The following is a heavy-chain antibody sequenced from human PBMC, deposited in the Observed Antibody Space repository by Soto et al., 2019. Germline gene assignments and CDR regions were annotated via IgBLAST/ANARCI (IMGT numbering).Heavy chain of an antibody. CDR2: ISGSGGST. D-gene: IGHD6-6*01. CDR1: GFTFSSYA. Sequence: GGSLRLSCAASGFTFSSYAMSWVRQAPGKGLEWVSAISGSGGSTYYADSVKGRFTISRDNSKNTLYLQMNSLRAEDTAVYYCAKDLARPRIAARLDRHYYYYYYMDVWGKGTTVTVSS. J-gene: IGHJ6*03. CDR3: AKDLARPRIAARLDRHYYYYYYMDV. V-gene: IGHV3-23*01.